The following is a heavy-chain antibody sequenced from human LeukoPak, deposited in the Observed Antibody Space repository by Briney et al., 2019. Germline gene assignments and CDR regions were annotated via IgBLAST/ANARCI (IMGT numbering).Heavy chain of an antibody. CDR3: ARGTYDSSGYYHDY. V-gene: IGHV4-61*02. CDR2: IYTSGST. J-gene: IGHJ4*02. D-gene: IGHD3-22*01. CDR1: GGSISSGSYY. Sequence: SQTLSLTCTVSGGSISSGSYYWSWIRQPAGKGLEWIGRIYTSGSTNYNPSLKSRVTISVDTSKNQFSLKLSSVTAADTAVYYCARGTYDSSGYYHDYWGQGTLVTVSS.